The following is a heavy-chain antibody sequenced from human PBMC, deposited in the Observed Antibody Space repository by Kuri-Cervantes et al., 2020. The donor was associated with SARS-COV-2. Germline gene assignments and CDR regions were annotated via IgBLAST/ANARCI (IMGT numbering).Heavy chain of an antibody. CDR1: GFTFRNYS. D-gene: IGHD3-16*01. CDR2: ISGSSRTT. V-gene: IGHV3-48*02. CDR3: ARLDYLD. Sequence: GESLKISCAASGFTFRNYSLNWVRQAPGKGLEWVSYISGSSRTTFYAESAKGRFTISRDNAKNSLYLQMNSLRDEDTAVYYCARLDYLDWGQGTLVTVSS. J-gene: IGHJ4*02.